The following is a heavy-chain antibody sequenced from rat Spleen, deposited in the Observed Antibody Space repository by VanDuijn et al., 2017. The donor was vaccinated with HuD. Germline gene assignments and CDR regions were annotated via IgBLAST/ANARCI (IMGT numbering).Heavy chain of an antibody. CDR3: ARGYVMDA. Sequence: EVQLVESGGGLVQPGRSLKLSCAASGFTFSNYYMAWVRQAPTKGLEWVAYISTGGGSTYYRDSVKGRFSISRDNAKNTQYLQMDSLRSEDTAIYYCARGYVMDAWGQGASVTVSS. CDR2: ISTGGGST. J-gene: IGHJ4*01. CDR1: GFTFSNYY. V-gene: IGHV5-27*01.